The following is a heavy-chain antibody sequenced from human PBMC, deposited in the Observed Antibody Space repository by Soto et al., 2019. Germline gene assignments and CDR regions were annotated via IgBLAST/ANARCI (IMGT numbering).Heavy chain of an antibody. Sequence: QVQLVQSGAEVKKPGSSVKVSCKASGGTSSSYAISWVRQAPGQGLEWMGGIIPIFGTANYAQKFQGRVTITADESTSTAYMELSSLRSEDTAVYYCARDTAIIVATSYGYGMDVWGQGTTVTVSS. V-gene: IGHV1-69*01. CDR2: IIPIFGTA. J-gene: IGHJ6*02. D-gene: IGHD5-12*01. CDR3: ARDTAIIVATSYGYGMDV. CDR1: GGTSSSYA.